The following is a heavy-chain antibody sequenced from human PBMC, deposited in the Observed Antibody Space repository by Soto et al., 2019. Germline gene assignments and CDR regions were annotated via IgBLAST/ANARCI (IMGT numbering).Heavy chain of an antibody. CDR3: AAPRALGSIVVVPAAICY. CDR1: GGSISSSSYY. D-gene: IGHD2-2*01. Sequence: PSETLSLTCTVSGGSISSSSYYWGWIRQPPGKGLEWIGSIYYSGSTYYNPSLKSRVTISVDTSKNQFSLKLSSVTAADTAVYYCAAPRALGSIVVVPAAICYWGQGTLVTVSS. CDR2: IYYSGST. J-gene: IGHJ4*02. V-gene: IGHV4-39*01.